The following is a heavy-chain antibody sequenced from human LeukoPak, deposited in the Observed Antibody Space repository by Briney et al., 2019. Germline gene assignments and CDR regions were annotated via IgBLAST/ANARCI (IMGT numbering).Heavy chain of an antibody. J-gene: IGHJ4*02. D-gene: IGHD6-19*01. V-gene: IGHV5-10-1*01. CDR1: GYTFTNSW. Sequence: GESLKISCKGSGYTFTNSWINWVRQMPGKGLEWMGRIHPSDSYTNYSPSFQGPVTISADKSISTAYLQWSSLKAPDTAMYYCARLAGGSGWYYFDYWGQGTLVTVSS. CDR3: ARLAGGSGWYYFDY. CDR2: IHPSDSYT.